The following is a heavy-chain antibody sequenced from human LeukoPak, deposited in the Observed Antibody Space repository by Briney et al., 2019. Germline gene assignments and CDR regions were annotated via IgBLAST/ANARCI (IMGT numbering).Heavy chain of an antibody. Sequence: ASVKVSCKVSGYTLTELSMHWVRQAPGKGLEWMGGFDPEDGETIYAQKFQGRVTMTEDTSTDTAYMELCSLRSEDTAVYYCATPLGSSGYYGYWGQGTLVTVSS. CDR2: FDPEDGET. D-gene: IGHD3-22*01. J-gene: IGHJ4*02. CDR3: ATPLGSSGYYGY. V-gene: IGHV1-24*01. CDR1: GYTLTELS.